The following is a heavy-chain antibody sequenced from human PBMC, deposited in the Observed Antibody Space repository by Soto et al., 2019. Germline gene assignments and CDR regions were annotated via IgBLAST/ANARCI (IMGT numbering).Heavy chain of an antibody. V-gene: IGHV3-33*01. CDR3: ARERDGVKSFDL. CDR1: GFTFRNYG. D-gene: IGHD2-8*01. Sequence: QVQLVESGGGVVQPGGSLRISCAASGFTFRNYGMHWVRQAPGKGLEWVAVIWYDGSEKYYADSVKGRFTFSRDNSKNTLYLQMNRLRGEDTAVYYCARERDGVKSFDLWGRGTLVTVSS. CDR2: IWYDGSEK. J-gene: IGHJ2*01.